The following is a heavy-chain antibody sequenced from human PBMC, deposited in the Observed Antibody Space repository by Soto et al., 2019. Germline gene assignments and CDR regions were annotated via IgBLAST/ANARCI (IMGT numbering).Heavy chain of an antibody. CDR2: IIPIFGTA. D-gene: IGHD4-17*01. CDR3: ARAGGEFQKNPYGDYVEDDAFDI. Sequence: SVKVSCKASGGTFSSYAISWVRQAPGQGLEWMGGIIPIFGTANYAQKFQGRVTITADESTSTAYMELSSLRSEDTAVYYCARAGGEFQKNPYGDYVEDDAFDIWGQGTMVTVSS. CDR1: GGTFSSYA. J-gene: IGHJ3*02. V-gene: IGHV1-69*13.